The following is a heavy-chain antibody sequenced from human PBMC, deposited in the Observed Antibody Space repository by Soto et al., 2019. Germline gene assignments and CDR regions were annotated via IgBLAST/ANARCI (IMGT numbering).Heavy chain of an antibody. V-gene: IGHV4-61*01. Sequence: QVQLQESDPGLVKPSETLSLTCTVSGGSVSSGTYYWTWIRQPPGKGLEWIGYIYGTGSTNYNPSPKRRFTISVDTSKYQFSLTLSSVTAADTAVYYCARAYYCGSGRGRSMDVWGQGTTVTV. J-gene: IGHJ6*02. D-gene: IGHD3-10*01. CDR3: ARAYYCGSGRGRSMDV. CDR1: GGSVSSGTYY. CDR2: IYGTGST.